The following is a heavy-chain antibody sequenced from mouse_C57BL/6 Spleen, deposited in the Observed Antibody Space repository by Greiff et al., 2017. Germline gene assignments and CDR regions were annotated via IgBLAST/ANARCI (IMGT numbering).Heavy chain of an antibody. Sequence: QVQLKQSGAELVKPGASVKLSCKASGYTFTEYTIHWVKQRSGQGLEWIGWFYPGSGSIKYNEKFKDKATLTADKSSSTVYMELSRLTSEDSAVYFCARHEAYYYGSSYSFDYWGQGTTLTVSS. D-gene: IGHD1-1*01. V-gene: IGHV1-62-2*01. CDR1: GYTFTEYT. J-gene: IGHJ2*01. CDR2: FYPGSGSI. CDR3: ARHEAYYYGSSYSFDY.